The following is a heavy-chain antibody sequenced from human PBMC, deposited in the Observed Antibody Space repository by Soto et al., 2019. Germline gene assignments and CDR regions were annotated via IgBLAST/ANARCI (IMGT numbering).Heavy chain of an antibody. J-gene: IGHJ5*02. V-gene: IGHV3-43*01. CDR3: AKESYSSSTNWFDP. CDR1: GFSFGDYT. D-gene: IGHD6-6*01. CDR2: INWDGVTT. Sequence: GGTLRLSCAASGFSFGDYTMDWVRQAPGKGLECVSLINWDGVTTYYADSVKGRFTISRDNTKNSLYLQMNSLIAEDTALYYCAKESYSSSTNWFDPWGQETLVTVSS.